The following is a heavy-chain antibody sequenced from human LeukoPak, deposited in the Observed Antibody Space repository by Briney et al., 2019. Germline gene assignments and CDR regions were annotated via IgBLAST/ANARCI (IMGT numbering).Heavy chain of an antibody. CDR2: INEDGSEK. CDR3: ARGETMDV. CDR1: EFSFETYW. D-gene: IGHD5-24*01. J-gene: IGHJ6*03. Sequence: GGSLRLSCVALEFSFETYWMSWVRQAPGKGPEWVANINEDGSEKHYVGSVRGRFTISRDNADNSLHLQMNSLRPEDMAVYYCARGETMDVWAKGPRSPSP. V-gene: IGHV3-7*01.